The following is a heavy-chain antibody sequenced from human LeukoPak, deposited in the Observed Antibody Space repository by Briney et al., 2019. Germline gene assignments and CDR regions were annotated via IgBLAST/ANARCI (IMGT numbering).Heavy chain of an antibody. CDR1: GFTFSSYS. Sequence: PAGSPRLSCAASGFTFSSYSMNWVRQAPGKGLEWVSSISSSSYIYYADSVKGRFPISRDNAKNSLYLQMNSLRAEDTAVYYCARDRMYYYGSGSYYHYWGQGTLVTVSS. D-gene: IGHD3-10*01. CDR2: ISSSSYI. J-gene: IGHJ4*02. CDR3: ARDRMYYYGSGSYYHY. V-gene: IGHV3-21*01.